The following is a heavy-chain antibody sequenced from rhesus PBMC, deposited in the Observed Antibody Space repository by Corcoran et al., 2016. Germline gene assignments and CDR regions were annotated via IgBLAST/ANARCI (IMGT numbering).Heavy chain of an antibody. V-gene: IGHV5-20*01. Sequence: EVQLVQSGAEAKRPGESLKISCKTSGYSFIRYWISWVRQMPGKGLEWMGAIDPSDSDTRYNPSFPGQVTISADKSISTAYLQWSRLKASDTATYYCAKGGRNQLDYWGQGVLVIVSS. CDR3: AKGGRNQLDY. J-gene: IGHJ4*01. CDR2: IDPSDSDT. CDR1: GYSFIRYW.